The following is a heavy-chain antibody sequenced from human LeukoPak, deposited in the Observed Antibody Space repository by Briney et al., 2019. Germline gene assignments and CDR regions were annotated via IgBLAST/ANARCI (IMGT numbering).Heavy chain of an antibody. D-gene: IGHD6-6*01. CDR3: ARGEQLDY. V-gene: IGHV4-61*02. J-gene: IGHJ4*02. CDR1: GGSISSGSYY. Sequence: SETLSLTCTVSGGSISSGSYYWSWIRQPAGKGLEWIGRIYTSRSTNYNPSLKSRVTISVDTSKNQFSLKLSSVTAADTAVYYCARGEQLDYWGQGTLVTVSS. CDR2: IYTSRST.